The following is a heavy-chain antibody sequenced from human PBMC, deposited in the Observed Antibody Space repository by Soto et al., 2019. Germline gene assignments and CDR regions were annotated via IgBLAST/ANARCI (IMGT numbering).Heavy chain of an antibody. CDR3: ARLLHDSSGYYYFDY. V-gene: IGHV4-39*01. CDR2: IYYTGSP. D-gene: IGHD3-22*01. CDR1: GGSISSSNYY. J-gene: IGHJ4*02. Sequence: SETLSLTCTVSGGSISSSNYYWGWIRQAPGKGLEWIASIYYTGSPYNNPSLRSRVTMSVDTSQNQFSLKLTSVTAADTAVYYCARLLHDSSGYYYFDYWGQGTLVTVSS.